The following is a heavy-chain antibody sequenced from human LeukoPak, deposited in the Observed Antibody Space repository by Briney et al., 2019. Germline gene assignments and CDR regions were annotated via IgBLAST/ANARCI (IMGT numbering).Heavy chain of an antibody. Sequence: SVKVSCKASGGTFSSYAISWVRQAPGQGLEWMGGIIPIFGTANYAQKFQGRVTITADESTSTAYMELSSLRSEDTAVYYCGRTGRRYYDSSGYYYDYWGQGTLVTVSS. D-gene: IGHD3-22*01. CDR3: GRTGRRYYDSSGYYYDY. CDR1: GGTFSSYA. J-gene: IGHJ4*02. CDR2: IIPIFGTA. V-gene: IGHV1-69*13.